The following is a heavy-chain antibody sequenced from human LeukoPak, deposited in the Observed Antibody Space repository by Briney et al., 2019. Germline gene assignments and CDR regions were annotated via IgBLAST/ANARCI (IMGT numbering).Heavy chain of an antibody. D-gene: IGHD4-11*01. J-gene: IGHJ6*03. Sequence: SETLSLTCAVYGGSFSSYYWSWIRQPPGKGLEWIGYIYYSGSTNYNPSLKSRITISVDTSKNQFSLKLSSVTAADTAVYYCARDERGTTRGNYYYYMDVWGKGTTVTVSS. CDR1: GGSFSSYY. CDR3: ARDERGTTRGNYYYYMDV. CDR2: IYYSGST. V-gene: IGHV4-59*01.